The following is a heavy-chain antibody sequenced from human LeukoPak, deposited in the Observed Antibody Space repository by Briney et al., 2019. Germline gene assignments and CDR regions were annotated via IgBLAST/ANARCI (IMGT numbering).Heavy chain of an antibody. D-gene: IGHD3-10*01. Sequence: PGGSLRLSCAASGFTFDDYAKHWVRQAPGKGLEWVSGISWNSGSIGYADSVKGRFTISRDNAKNSLYLQMNSLRAEDTALYYCAKARGVYYAFWFDPWGQGTLVTVSS. CDR2: ISWNSGSI. CDR3: AKARGVYYAFWFDP. V-gene: IGHV3-9*01. J-gene: IGHJ5*02. CDR1: GFTFDDYA.